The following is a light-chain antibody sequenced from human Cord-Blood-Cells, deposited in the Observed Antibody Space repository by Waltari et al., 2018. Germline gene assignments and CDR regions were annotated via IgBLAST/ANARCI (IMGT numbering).Light chain of an antibody. CDR1: QGISSY. V-gene: IGKV1-8*01. Sequence: AIRMTQSPSSLSASTGARVTITCRASQGISSYLAWYQQKPGKAPKHLIYAASTLQSGVPSRFSGSGSGTDFTLTISCLQSEDFATYYCQQYYSYPRTFGQGTKVEIK. CDR3: QQYYSYPRT. J-gene: IGKJ1*01. CDR2: AAS.